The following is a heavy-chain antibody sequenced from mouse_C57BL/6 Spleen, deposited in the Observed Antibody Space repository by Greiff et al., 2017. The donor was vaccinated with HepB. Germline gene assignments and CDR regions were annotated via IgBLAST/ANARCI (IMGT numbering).Heavy chain of an antibody. CDR2: INPNYGTT. CDR3: ARGTSFITTVVGYFDD. D-gene: IGHD1-1*01. J-gene: IGHJ1*01. Sequence: EVQLQQSGPELVKPGASVKISCKASGYSFTDYNMNWVKQSPGKSLEWIGVINPNYGTTNYNQKFKGKATLTVDQSSSTAYLQLSSLTSEDTAVYYCARGTSFITTVVGYFDDWGPGTTVTVSS. CDR1: GYSFTDYN. V-gene: IGHV1-39*01.